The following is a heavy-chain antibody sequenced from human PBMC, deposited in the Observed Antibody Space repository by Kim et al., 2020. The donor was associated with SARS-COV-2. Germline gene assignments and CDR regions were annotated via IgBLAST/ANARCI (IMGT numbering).Heavy chain of an antibody. J-gene: IGHJ4*02. CDR3: ARDLVGYYFDY. Sequence: SETLSLTCTVSGGSFSSGSYYWSWIRQPPGKGLEWIGYIYYSGSTNYNPSLKSRVTLSVDTSKNQFSLKLSSVTAADTAVYYCARDLVGYYFDYWGQGTLVTVSS. D-gene: IGHD2-15*01. CDR1: GGSFSSGSYY. CDR2: IYYSGST. V-gene: IGHV4-61*01.